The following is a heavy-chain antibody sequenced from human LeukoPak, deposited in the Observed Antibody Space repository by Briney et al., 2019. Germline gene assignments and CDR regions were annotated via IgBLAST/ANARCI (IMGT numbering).Heavy chain of an antibody. D-gene: IGHD1-7*01. V-gene: IGHV3-48*03. CDR3: ARAHNWKYGTFDY. J-gene: IGHJ4*02. CDR1: GFTFSNYE. CDR2: ISSSGSDI. Sequence: GGSLRLSCAASGFTFSNYEMHWVRQAPGKGLEWVSYISSSGSDIYYADSVKGRFTISRDNAKNSLYLQMNSLRAEDTAVYYCARAHNWKYGTFDYWGQGTLVTVSS.